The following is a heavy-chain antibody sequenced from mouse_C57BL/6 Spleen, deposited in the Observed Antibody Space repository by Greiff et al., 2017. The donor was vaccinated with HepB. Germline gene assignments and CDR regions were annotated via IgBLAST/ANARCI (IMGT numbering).Heavy chain of an antibody. V-gene: IGHV14-2*01. CDR1: GFNIKDYY. CDR2: IDPEDGET. Sequence: EVQLQQSGAELVKPGASVKLSCTASGFNIKDYYMHWVKQRTEQGLEWIGRIDPEDGETKYAPKFPGKATITADTSSNTAYLQLSSLTSEDTAVYYCARWGPFAYWGQGTLVTVSA. CDR3: ARWGPFAY. J-gene: IGHJ3*01. D-gene: IGHD3-3*01.